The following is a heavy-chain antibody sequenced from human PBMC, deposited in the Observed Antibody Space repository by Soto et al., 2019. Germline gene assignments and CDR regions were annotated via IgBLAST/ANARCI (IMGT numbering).Heavy chain of an antibody. Sequence: QVTLKESGPVLVKPPETLTLTSTFSGFSLTNVGRGWSWIRRPPGKPLEWLAHFFSDVERSYSASMQSRLTLSTDTSGSQVVLTMTNMDPVDTATYYCARMDGDYNYYGLDVWGQGTTVTVSS. V-gene: IGHV2-26*02. CDR2: FFSDVER. D-gene: IGHD3-10*01. CDR1: GFSLTNVGRG. J-gene: IGHJ6*02. CDR3: ARMDGDYNYYGLDV.